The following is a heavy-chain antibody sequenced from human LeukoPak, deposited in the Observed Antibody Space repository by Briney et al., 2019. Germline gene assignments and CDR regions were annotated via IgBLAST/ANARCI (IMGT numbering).Heavy chain of an antibody. CDR3: AKDRGQWLVLYGMDV. J-gene: IGHJ6*02. CDR1: GFTFSSYR. CDR2: ISYDGSNK. V-gene: IGHV3-30*18. Sequence: GGSLRPSCAASGFTFSSYRMHWVRQAPGKGLEWVAVISYDGSNKYYADSVKGRFTISRDNSKNTLYLQMNSLRAEDTAVYYCAKDRGQWLVLYGMDVWGQGTTVTVSS. D-gene: IGHD6-19*01.